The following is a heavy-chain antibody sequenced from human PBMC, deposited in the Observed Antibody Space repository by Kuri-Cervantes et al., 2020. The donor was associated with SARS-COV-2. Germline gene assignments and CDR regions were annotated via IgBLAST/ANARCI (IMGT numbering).Heavy chain of an antibody. Sequence: PETLSVSCAVSGYSISSSYYWGWIRQPPGKGLEWIGSIYYTGNTYYNPSLNSRVTMSVDTSKNQFSLKVSSVTAADTAVYYCARQYVLRHLECSREMRSTYYMDVWGKGTTVTVSS. CDR1: GYSISSSYY. J-gene: IGHJ6*03. D-gene: IGHD3-3*01. V-gene: IGHV4-38-2*01. CDR2: IYYTGNT. CDR3: ARQYVLRHLECSREMRSTYYMDV.